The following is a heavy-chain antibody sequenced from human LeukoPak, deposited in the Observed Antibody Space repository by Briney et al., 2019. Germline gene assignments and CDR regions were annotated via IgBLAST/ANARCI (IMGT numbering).Heavy chain of an antibody. V-gene: IGHV4-59*11. Sequence: PSETLSLTCSVSGDSMNSHYWTWMRQPPGKGLEWIGCSYYSGRTNYNPSLKSRVTISIDTSTNQFSLRLSSVTAADTAVYYCARRVQVAAADTGYYYYYMDVWGKGTTVTVSS. CDR3: ARRVQVAAADTGYYYYYMDV. CDR2: SYYSGRT. CDR1: GDSMNSHY. J-gene: IGHJ6*03. D-gene: IGHD6-13*01.